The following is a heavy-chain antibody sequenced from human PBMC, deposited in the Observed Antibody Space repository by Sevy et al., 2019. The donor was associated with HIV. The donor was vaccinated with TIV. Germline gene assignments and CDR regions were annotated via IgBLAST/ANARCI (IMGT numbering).Heavy chain of an antibody. J-gene: IGHJ4*02. V-gene: IGHV3-30-3*01. Sequence: GGSLRLSCAASGFSVSTHAMHWVRQAPGKGLEWVALISYDGSSKYYADSVKGRLTISRDNSKNTLYLQMSSLRPDDTAVYYCTRDTGNSTGRYPSVYWGQGTLVTVSS. D-gene: IGHD6-19*01. CDR1: GFSVSTHA. CDR3: TRDTGNSTGRYPSVY. CDR2: ISYDGSSK.